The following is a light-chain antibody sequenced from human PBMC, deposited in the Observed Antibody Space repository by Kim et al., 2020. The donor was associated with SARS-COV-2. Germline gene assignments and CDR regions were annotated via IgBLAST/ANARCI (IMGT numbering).Light chain of an antibody. J-gene: IGLJ1*01. Sequence: QSVLTQPPSASGTPGQRVTISCSGSSSNIGINVVNWYQQLPGTAPKLLIYDSNQRPSGVPDRFSGSKSGTSASLAISGLQSEDEADYFCATWDDSLTGFVLGTGTQLTVL. CDR1: SSNIGINV. V-gene: IGLV1-44*01. CDR3: ATWDDSLTGFV. CDR2: DSN.